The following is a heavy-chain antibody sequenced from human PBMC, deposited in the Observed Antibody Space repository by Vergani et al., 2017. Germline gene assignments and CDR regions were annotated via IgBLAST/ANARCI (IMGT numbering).Heavy chain of an antibody. CDR1: GGSISSGSYY. CDR3: AVGVAATPAPISWFDP. D-gene: IGHD2-15*01. V-gene: IGHV4-61*02. J-gene: IGHJ5*02. CDR2: IYTSGST. Sequence: QVQLQESGPGLVKPSQTLSLTCTVSGGSISSGSYYWSWIRQPAGKGLEWIGRIYTSGSTNYNPSLKSRVTISVDTSKNKFSLKLSSVTAADTAVYYCAVGVAATPAPISWFDPWGQGTLVTVSS.